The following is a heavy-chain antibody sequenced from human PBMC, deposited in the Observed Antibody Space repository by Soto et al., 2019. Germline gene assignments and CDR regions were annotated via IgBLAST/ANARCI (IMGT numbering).Heavy chain of an antibody. CDR3: ARAEWYCSGGSCGLDAFDI. V-gene: IGHV3-66*01. CDR1: GFTVSSNY. J-gene: IGHJ3*02. CDR2: IYSGGST. Sequence: GGSLRLSCAASGFTVSSNYMSWVRQAPGKGLEWVSVIYSGGSTYYADSVKGRFTISRDNSKNTLYLQMNSLRAKDTAVYYCARAEWYCSGGSCGLDAFDIWGQGTMVTVSS. D-gene: IGHD2-15*01.